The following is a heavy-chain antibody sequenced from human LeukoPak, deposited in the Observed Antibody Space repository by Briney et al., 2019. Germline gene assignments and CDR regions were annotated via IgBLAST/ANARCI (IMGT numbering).Heavy chain of an antibody. V-gene: IGHV3-23*01. CDR1: GFTFSSYA. D-gene: IGHD3/OR15-3a*01. CDR3: TKDPGLLGIYGMDV. J-gene: IGHJ6*02. Sequence: GGSLRLSCAASGFTFSSYAMSWVRQAPGKGLEWVSAISGSGGSTYYADSVKGRFTISRDNAKNSLYLQMNSLRAEDTAVYYCTKDPGLLGIYGMDVWGQGTTVTVSS. CDR2: ISGSGGST.